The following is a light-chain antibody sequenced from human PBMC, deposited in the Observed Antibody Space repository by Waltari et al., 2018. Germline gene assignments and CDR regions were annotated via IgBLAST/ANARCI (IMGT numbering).Light chain of an antibody. Sequence: IKMTQSPSSLSASVGDTVTITCRASQDINNFLSWYQQKPGKAPKPLIYSASTLETGMPSRFSGSGSGTDYTLTISSLQPEDVATYYCHQYNTLPLSFGQGTKVEIK. J-gene: IGKJ2*03. V-gene: IGKV1-33*01. CDR3: HQYNTLPLS. CDR2: SAS. CDR1: QDINNF.